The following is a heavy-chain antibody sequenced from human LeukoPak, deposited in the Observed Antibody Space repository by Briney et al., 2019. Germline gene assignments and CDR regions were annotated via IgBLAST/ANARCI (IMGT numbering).Heavy chain of an antibody. J-gene: IGHJ4*02. Sequence: GGSLRLSCAASGFTSSNYWMSWVRQAPGKGLEWVANIKQGGSEKYYVDSVKGRFTISRDNAKNSLYLQMNSLRAEDTAVYYCAREGRESTGFDYWGQGTLVTVSS. CDR3: AREGRESTGFDY. CDR2: IKQGGSEK. D-gene: IGHD3-10*01. V-gene: IGHV3-7*01. CDR1: GFTSSNYW.